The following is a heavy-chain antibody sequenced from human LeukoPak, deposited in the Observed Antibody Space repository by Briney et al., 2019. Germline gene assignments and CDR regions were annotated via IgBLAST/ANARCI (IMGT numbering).Heavy chain of an antibody. V-gene: IGHV3-53*01. J-gene: IGHJ4*02. CDR1: GFTVSSNY. Sequence: GGSLRLSCAASGFTVSSNYMSWVRQAPGKGLEWVSVIYSGGSTYYADSVKGRFTISRDNSKNTLYLQMNSLRAEDTAVYYCARERDNWGMPDTYFDYWGQGTLVTVSS. CDR3: ARERDNWGMPDTYFDY. D-gene: IGHD7-27*01. CDR2: IYSGGST.